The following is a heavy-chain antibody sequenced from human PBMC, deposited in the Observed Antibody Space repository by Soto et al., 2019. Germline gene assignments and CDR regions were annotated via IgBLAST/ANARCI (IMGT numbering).Heavy chain of an antibody. CDR2: IYYSGST. CDR1: GGSISSSSYY. Sequence: KPSETLSLTCTVSGGSISSSSYYWGWIRQPPGKGLEWIGSIYYSGSTYYNPSLKSRVTISVDTSKDQFSLKLSSVTAADTAVYYCARYQQYYQHWSPGTLVTVSS. J-gene: IGHJ1*01. V-gene: IGHV4-39*01. CDR3: ARYQQYYQH.